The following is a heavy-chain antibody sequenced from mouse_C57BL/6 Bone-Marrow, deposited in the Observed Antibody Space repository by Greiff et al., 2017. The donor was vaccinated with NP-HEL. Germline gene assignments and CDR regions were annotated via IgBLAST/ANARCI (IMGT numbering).Heavy chain of an antibody. V-gene: IGHV5-6*01. Sequence: EVQLVESGGDLVKPGGSLKLSCAASGFTFSSYGMSWVRQTPDKRLEWVATISSGGSYTYYPDSVKGRFTISRDNAKNTLYLQMSSLKSEDTAMYYCATAYYYGSSAFAYWGQGTLVTVSA. CDR1: GFTFSSYG. CDR2: ISSGGSYT. J-gene: IGHJ3*01. CDR3: ATAYYYGSSAFAY. D-gene: IGHD1-1*01.